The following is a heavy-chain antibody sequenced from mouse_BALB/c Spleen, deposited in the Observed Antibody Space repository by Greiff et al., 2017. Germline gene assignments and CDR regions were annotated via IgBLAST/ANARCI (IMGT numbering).Heavy chain of an antibody. Sequence: EVKLMESGGGLVQPGGSLKLSCAASGFTFSSYTMSWVRQTPEKRLEWVAYISNGGGSTYYPDTVKGRFTISRDNAKNTLYLQMSSLKSEDTAMYYCARHRTTATSWFAYWGQGTLVTVSA. V-gene: IGHV5-12-2*01. CDR3: ARHRTTATSWFAY. CDR1: GFTFSSYT. CDR2: ISNGGGST. J-gene: IGHJ3*01. D-gene: IGHD1-2*01.